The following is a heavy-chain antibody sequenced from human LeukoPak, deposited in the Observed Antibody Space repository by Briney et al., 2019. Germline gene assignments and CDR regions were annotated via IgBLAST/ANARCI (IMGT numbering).Heavy chain of an antibody. D-gene: IGHD3-10*01. J-gene: IGHJ3*02. CDR2: ISWDGGST. CDR1: GFTFDDYA. V-gene: IGHV3-43D*03. Sequence: GGSLRLSCAASGFTFDDYAMHWVRQAPGKGLEWVSLISWDGGSTYYADSVKGRFTISRDNSKNSLYLQMNSLRAEDTALYYCASSLLWFGETERNDIWGQGTMVTVSS. CDR3: ASSLLWFGETERNDI.